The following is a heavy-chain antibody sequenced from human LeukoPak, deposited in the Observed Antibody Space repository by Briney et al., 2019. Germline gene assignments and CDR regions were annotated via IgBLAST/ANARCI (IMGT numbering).Heavy chain of an antibody. CDR3: ARRSMVQHLDV. J-gene: IGHJ6*04. V-gene: IGHV7-4-1*02. CDR2: INTNTGNP. D-gene: IGHD3-10*01. Sequence: GASVKVSCKASGYTFTNYAMNWVRQAPGQGLEWMGWINTNTGNPTYAQGFTGRFVFSLDTSVSTAYLQISSLKAEDTAVYFCARRSMVQHLDVWGKGTTVIVSS. CDR1: GYTFTNYA.